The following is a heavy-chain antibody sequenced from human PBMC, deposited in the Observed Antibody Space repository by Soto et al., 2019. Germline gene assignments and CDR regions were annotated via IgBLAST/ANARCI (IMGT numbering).Heavy chain of an antibody. D-gene: IGHD4-17*01. J-gene: IGHJ4*02. Sequence: QVQLVQSGAEVKKPGASVKVSCKASGYTFPSYHISWVRQATGQGLEWMGWMHPYSGNTAYAQKFQGRLTMTTNSSISTAYMELSSLTSEDTAVYYCSREQDDGDYGDYWGQGTLVTVSS. CDR2: MHPYSGNT. CDR1: GYTFPSYH. V-gene: IGHV1-8*01. CDR3: SREQDDGDYGDY.